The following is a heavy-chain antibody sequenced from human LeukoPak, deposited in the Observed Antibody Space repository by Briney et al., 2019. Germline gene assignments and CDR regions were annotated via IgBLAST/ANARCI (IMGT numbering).Heavy chain of an antibody. D-gene: IGHD2-2*02. CDR1: GFTFSSYA. CDR3: ARGLYTFGPNNWFDP. Sequence: LSGGSLRLSCAASGFTFSSYAMSWVRQAPGKGLERVSAISGSGGSTYYADSVKGRFTISRDNAKNSLYLQMNSLGAEDTAVYYCARGLYTFGPNNWFDPWGQGTLVTVSS. V-gene: IGHV3-23*01. CDR2: ISGSGGST. J-gene: IGHJ5*02.